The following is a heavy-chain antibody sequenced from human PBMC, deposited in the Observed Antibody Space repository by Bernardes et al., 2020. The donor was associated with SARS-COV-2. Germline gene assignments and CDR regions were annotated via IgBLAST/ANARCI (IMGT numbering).Heavy chain of an antibody. CDR1: GFTFNSYK. CDR3: AREVSHSSGTGSVYYFDY. D-gene: IGHD3-10*01. CDR2: ISSSGSHI. Sequence: GGSLRLSCAASGFTFNSYKMKWVRQAPGKGLEWVSSISSSGSHIFYADSVKGRFTISRDNGKDTVYLQMNSLRVDDTARYYCAREVSHSSGTGSVYYFDYWGQGSLATVPS. J-gene: IGHJ4*02. V-gene: IGHV3-21*01.